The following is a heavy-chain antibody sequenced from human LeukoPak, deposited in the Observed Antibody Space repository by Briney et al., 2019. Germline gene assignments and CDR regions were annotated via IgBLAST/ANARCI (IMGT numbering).Heavy chain of an antibody. CDR2: MNPNSGNT. J-gene: IGHJ5*02. Sequence: GASVKVSCKASGYTFTSYDINWVRQATGQGLEWMGWMNPNSGNTGYAQKFQGRVTMTTDTSTSTAYMELRSLRSDDTAVYYCARVLTGYYARFDPWGQGTLVTVSS. CDR1: GYTFTSYD. D-gene: IGHD3-9*01. V-gene: IGHV1-8*02. CDR3: ARVLTGYYARFDP.